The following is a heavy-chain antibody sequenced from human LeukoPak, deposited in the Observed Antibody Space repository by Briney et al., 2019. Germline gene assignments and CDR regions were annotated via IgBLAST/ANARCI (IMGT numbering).Heavy chain of an antibody. CDR1: GGSISSSSYY. D-gene: IGHD3-10*01. CDR3: ARAYGSDKYFDY. Sequence: SETLSLTCTVSGGSISSSSYYWGWIRQPPGKGLEWIGSIYYSGSTYYNPSLKSRVTISVDTSKNQFSLKLSSVTAADTAVYYCARAYGSDKYFDYWGQGTLVTVSS. V-gene: IGHV4-39*01. CDR2: IYYSGST. J-gene: IGHJ4*02.